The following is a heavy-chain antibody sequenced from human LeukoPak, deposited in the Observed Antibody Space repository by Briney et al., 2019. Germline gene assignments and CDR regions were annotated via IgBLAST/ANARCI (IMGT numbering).Heavy chain of an antibody. Sequence: ASVKLSCKASGYTFTDYYIHWVRQAPGQGLQWMGWINPNGGGTNYEEEFRGRVTMTRDTSLSTAYMDLSSLTSDDTAVYYCAADSSGWSDDSLDIWGQGTMVTVSS. D-gene: IGHD6-19*01. V-gene: IGHV1-2*02. CDR2: INPNGGGT. CDR1: GYTFTDYY. J-gene: IGHJ3*02. CDR3: AADSSGWSDDSLDI.